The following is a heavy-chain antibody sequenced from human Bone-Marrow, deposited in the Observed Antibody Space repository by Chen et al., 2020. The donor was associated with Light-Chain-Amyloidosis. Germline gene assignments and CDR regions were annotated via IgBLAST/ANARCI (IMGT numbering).Heavy chain of an antibody. D-gene: IGHD5-12*01. Sequence: EVQLEQSGPEVKKPGESLKISCKGSGYTFPNYWIGWVRQMPGKGLEWLGVIYPDDSYARYSPSFEDQVTIAADKSITTAYLQWRSLKASDTAMYYCARRRDGYNFDYWGQGTLVTVSS. CDR2: IYPDDSYA. CDR3: ARRRDGYNFDY. V-gene: IGHV5-51*01. J-gene: IGHJ4*02. CDR1: GYTFPNYW.